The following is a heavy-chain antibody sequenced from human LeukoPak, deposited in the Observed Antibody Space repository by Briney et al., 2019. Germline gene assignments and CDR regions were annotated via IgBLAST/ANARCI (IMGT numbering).Heavy chain of an antibody. CDR1: GYTLTGYY. Sequence: ASVKVSCKASGYTLTGYYLHWVRQAPGQGFQWLGWINPNSGGTNYAQNFQGRVTMTRDTAISTAYTELSRLRSDDAAVYYCARGALGDGGPYYFDYWGQGTLVTVSS. CDR2: INPNSGGT. CDR3: ARGALGDGGPYYFDY. J-gene: IGHJ4*02. V-gene: IGHV1-2*02. D-gene: IGHD3-16*01.